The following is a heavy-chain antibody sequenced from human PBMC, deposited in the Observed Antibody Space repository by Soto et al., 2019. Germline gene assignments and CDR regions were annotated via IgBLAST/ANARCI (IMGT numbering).Heavy chain of an antibody. CDR2: IIPLFGTA. D-gene: IGHD1-26*01. CDR1: GGTFSSYA. V-gene: IGHV1-69*12. Sequence: QVQLVQSGAEVKKPGSSVKVSCKASGGTFSSYAISWVRQAPGQGLEWMGGIIPLFGTADYAQKFQGRVAIIADESTSKDYMELSSLRSEDTAVDYYDSHSGSSPEGRYHYGRDVWGQGTTVTVSS. J-gene: IGHJ6*02. CDR3: DSHSGSSPEGRYHYGRDV.